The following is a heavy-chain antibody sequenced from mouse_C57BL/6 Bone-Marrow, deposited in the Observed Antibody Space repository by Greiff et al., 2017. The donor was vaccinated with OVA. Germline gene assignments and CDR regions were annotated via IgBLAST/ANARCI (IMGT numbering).Heavy chain of an antibody. CDR1: GYTFTSYW. CDR3: ITTVVATTDWYFDV. J-gene: IGHJ1*03. CDR2: IYPGSGST. V-gene: IGHV1-55*01. D-gene: IGHD1-1*01. Sequence: VQLQQPGAELVKPGASVKMSCKASGYTFTSYWITWVKQRPGQGLEWIGDIYPGSGSTNYNEKFKSKATLTVDTSSSTAYMQLSSLTSEDSAVYYCITTVVATTDWYFDVWGTGTTVTVSS.